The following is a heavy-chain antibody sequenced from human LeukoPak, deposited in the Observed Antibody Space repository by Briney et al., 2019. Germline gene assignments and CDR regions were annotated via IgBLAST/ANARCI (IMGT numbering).Heavy chain of an antibody. CDR3: ARDTAAAATHYYYMDV. J-gene: IGHJ6*03. V-gene: IGHV1-69*05. CDR2: IIPIFGTA. CDR1: GGTFSSYA. D-gene: IGHD6-13*01. Sequence: SVRVSCKASGGTFSSYAISWVRQAPGQGLEWMGRIIPIFGTANYAQKFQGRVTITTDESTSTAYMELSSLRSEDTAVYYCARDTAAAATHYYYMDVWGKGTTVTVSS.